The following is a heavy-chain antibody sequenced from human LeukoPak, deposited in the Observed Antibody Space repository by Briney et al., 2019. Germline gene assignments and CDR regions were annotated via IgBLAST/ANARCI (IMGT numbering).Heavy chain of an antibody. CDR1: GGSISSGGYY. CDR2: IYYSGST. Sequence: SQTLSLTCTVSGGSISSGGYYWSWILQHPGKGLEGIGYIYYSGSTYYNPSLKSRVTISVDTSKNQFSLKLSSVTAADTAVYYCARAWYYDILTGLFDYWGQGTLVTVSS. V-gene: IGHV4-31*03. J-gene: IGHJ4*02. CDR3: ARAWYYDILTGLFDY. D-gene: IGHD3-9*01.